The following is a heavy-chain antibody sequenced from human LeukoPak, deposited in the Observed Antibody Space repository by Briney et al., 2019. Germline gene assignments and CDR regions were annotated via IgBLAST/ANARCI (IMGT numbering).Heavy chain of an antibody. Sequence: GGSLRLSCAASGFTFSSYAMSWVRQAPGKGLEWVSGISGSGGSTDYADSVKGRFTISRDNPKNTLYLQMNSLRAEDTAAYYCARVVGSSSWPDAFDIWGQGTMVTVSS. CDR3: ARVVGSSSWPDAFDI. CDR2: ISGSGGST. J-gene: IGHJ3*02. V-gene: IGHV3-23*01. CDR1: GFTFSSYA. D-gene: IGHD6-13*01.